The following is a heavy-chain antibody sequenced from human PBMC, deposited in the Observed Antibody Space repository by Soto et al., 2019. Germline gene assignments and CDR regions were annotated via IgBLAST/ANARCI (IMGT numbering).Heavy chain of an antibody. CDR1: GYTFTSYA. Sequence: ASVKVSCKASGYTFTSYAVHWVRQAPGQRPEWMGWINVGNGNTKYSQQFQGRVTITRDTSASTVYMELSSLRSEDTALYYCAREGRYGDYVDYWRQGTLVTVSS. CDR2: INVGNGNT. CDR3: AREGRYGDYVDY. D-gene: IGHD4-17*01. J-gene: IGHJ4*02. V-gene: IGHV1-3*01.